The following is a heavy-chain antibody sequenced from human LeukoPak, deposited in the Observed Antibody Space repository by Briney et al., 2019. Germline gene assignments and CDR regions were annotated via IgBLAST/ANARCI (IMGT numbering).Heavy chain of an antibody. D-gene: IGHD6-6*01. CDR1: GFNFRTFG. Sequence: GRSLRLSCAASGFNFRTFGIHWVRQAPGKGLEWVAVISYDGSNKYYADSVKGRFTISRDNSKNTLYLQMNSLRAEDTAVYYCAKEDSIAARSSPYYFDYWGQGTLVTVSS. V-gene: IGHV3-30*18. CDR2: ISYDGSNK. J-gene: IGHJ4*02. CDR3: AKEDSIAARSSPYYFDY.